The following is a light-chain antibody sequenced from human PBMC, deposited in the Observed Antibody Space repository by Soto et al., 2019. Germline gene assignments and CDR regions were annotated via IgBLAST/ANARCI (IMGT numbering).Light chain of an antibody. Sequence: IQMTQSPYALAASAGESGTITCRASQSISIWLDWYQQKPGKAPKLLIYDASSLESGVPSRFSGSGSGTEFTLTISSLQPDDFATYYCQQYNSYWTFGQGTKVDIK. CDR1: QSISIW. J-gene: IGKJ1*01. V-gene: IGKV1-5*01. CDR3: QQYNSYWT. CDR2: DAS.